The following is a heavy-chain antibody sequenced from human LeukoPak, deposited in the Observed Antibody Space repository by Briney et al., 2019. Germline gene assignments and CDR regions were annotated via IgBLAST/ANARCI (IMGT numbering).Heavy chain of an antibody. V-gene: IGHV4-59*01. J-gene: IGHJ4*02. CDR1: GGSISSYY. D-gene: IGHD4-17*01. CDR3: ARDNGDYVNYFDY. Sequence: SETLSLTCTVSGGSISSYYWSWIGQPPGKGLEWIGYIYYSGSTNYNPSLKSRVTISVDTSKNQFSLKLSSVTAADTAVYYCARDNGDYVNYFDYWGQGTLVTVSS. CDR2: IYYSGST.